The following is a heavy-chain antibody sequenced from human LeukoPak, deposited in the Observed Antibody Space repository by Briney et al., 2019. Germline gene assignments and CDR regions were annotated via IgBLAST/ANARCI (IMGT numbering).Heavy chain of an antibody. Sequence: GGSLRLSCTASGFTFSDCGMHWVRQAPGKGLVWASRINSDGSSTSYADSVKGRFTISRDNAKNTLYLQMNSLRAEDTAVYYCARGSVAYFDYWGQGTLVTVSS. V-gene: IGHV3-74*01. D-gene: IGHD6-19*01. CDR2: INSDGSST. J-gene: IGHJ4*02. CDR3: ARGSVAYFDY. CDR1: GFTFSDCG.